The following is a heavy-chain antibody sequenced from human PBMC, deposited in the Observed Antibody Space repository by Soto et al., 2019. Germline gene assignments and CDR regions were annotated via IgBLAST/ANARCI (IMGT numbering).Heavy chain of an antibody. CDR2: IIPILGIA. D-gene: IGHD3-3*01. Sequence: ASVKVSCKASGGTFSSYTISWVRQAPGQGLEWMGRIIPILGIANYAQKFQGRVTITADKSTSTAYMELSSLRSEDTAVYYCARDQCRDYDFWSGYCAFDIWGQGTMVTVSS. V-gene: IGHV1-69*04. CDR3: ARDQCRDYDFWSGYCAFDI. J-gene: IGHJ3*02. CDR1: GGTFSSYT.